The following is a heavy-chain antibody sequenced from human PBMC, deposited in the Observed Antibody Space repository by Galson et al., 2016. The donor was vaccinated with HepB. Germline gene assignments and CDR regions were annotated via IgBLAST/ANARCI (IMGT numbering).Heavy chain of an antibody. Sequence: SLRLSCAASGFTFSDSAMNWVLQAPGKGLEWVSSISVGGGSTYYADAVKGRFTISRDNSKNTLYLQMNSLRAEDTARYYCAKGRLAARGRCDYWGQGNLVTVSS. CDR2: ISVGGGST. CDR1: GFTFSDSA. CDR3: AKGRLAARGRCDY. J-gene: IGHJ4*02. V-gene: IGHV3-23*01. D-gene: IGHD6-13*01.